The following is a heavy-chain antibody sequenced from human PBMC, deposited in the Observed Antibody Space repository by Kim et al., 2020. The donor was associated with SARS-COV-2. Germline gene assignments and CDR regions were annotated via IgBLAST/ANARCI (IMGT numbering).Heavy chain of an antibody. J-gene: IGHJ6*02. D-gene: IGHD3-3*01. CDR2: ISWNSGSI. V-gene: IGHV3-9*01. Sequence: SLRLSCAASGFTFDDYAMHWVRQAPGKGLEWVSGISWNSGSIGYADSVKGRFTISRDNAKNSLYLQMNSLRAEDTAVYYCAKDMRSSWSGYIPPYYYYGMDVWGQGTTVTVSS. CDR3: AKDMRSSWSGYIPPYYYYGMDV. CDR1: GFTFDDYA.